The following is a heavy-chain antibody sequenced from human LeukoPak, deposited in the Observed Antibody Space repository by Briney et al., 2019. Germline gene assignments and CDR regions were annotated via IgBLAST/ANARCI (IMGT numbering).Heavy chain of an antibody. Sequence: GGSLRLSCAASGFTFSDYYMSWIRQAPGKGLEWVSYISSSGSTIYYADSVKGRFTISRDNAKNSLYLQMNSLRAEDTAVYYCARDPDGLRYSDWLPLDYWGQGTLVTVSS. CDR1: GFTFSDYY. J-gene: IGHJ4*02. CDR2: ISSSGSTI. V-gene: IGHV3-11*01. D-gene: IGHD3-9*01. CDR3: ARDPDGLRYSDWLPLDY.